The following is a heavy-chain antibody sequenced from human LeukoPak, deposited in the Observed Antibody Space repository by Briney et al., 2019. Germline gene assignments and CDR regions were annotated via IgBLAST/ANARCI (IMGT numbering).Heavy chain of an antibody. D-gene: IGHD6-13*01. V-gene: IGHV4-31*03. CDR1: GGSISSGGYY. Sequence: SETLSLTCTVSGGSISSGGYYWSWIRQHPGKGLEWIGYIYYSGSTYHNPSLKSRVTISVDTSKNQFSLKLSSVTAADTAVYYCARELRRSWYNWFDPWGQGTLVTVYS. CDR3: ARELRRSWYNWFDP. CDR2: IYYSGST. J-gene: IGHJ5*02.